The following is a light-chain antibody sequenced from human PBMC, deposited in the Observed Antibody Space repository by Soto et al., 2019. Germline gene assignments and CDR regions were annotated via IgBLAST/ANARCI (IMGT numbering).Light chain of an antibody. V-gene: IGLV2-14*01. CDR2: EVT. CDR1: SSDIGTYDY. CDR3: SSYTTTTTPVL. Sequence: QSALTQPASVSGSPGQSITISCTGTSSDIGTYDYVSWYQHHPGKAPKLMIYEVTNRPSGVSDRFSGSKSGKTASLTISGLQAEDEADYYCSSYTTTTTPVLFGGGTKLTVL. J-gene: IGLJ2*01.